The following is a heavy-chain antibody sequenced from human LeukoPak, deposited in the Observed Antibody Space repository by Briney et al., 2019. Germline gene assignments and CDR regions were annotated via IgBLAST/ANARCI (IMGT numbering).Heavy chain of an antibody. V-gene: IGHV4-34*01. J-gene: IGHJ4*02. Sequence: QPSETLSLTCAVYGGSFSGYYWSWIRQPPGKGLEWIGEINHSGSTNYNPSLKSRVTISVDTSKNQFSLKLSSVTAADTAVYYCATPSGYSYGYSFDYWDQGTLVTVSS. D-gene: IGHD5-18*01. CDR1: GGSFSGYY. CDR2: INHSGST. CDR3: ATPSGYSYGYSFDY.